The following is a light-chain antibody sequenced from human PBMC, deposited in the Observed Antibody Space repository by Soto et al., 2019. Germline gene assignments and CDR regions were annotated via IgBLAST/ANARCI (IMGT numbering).Light chain of an antibody. J-gene: IGKJ1*01. CDR2: QVS. V-gene: IGKV2-24*01. CDR3: MQATDFPRT. CDR1: QSLEHYNGNTY. Sequence: DIVMTQTPLSSPVTLGQPASISCRSSQSLEHYNGNTYLSWLHQRPGQPPRLLIYQVSNRFSGVPDRFSGSGAGTDFTLKISRVEAEDVGVDYCMQATDFPRTFGQGTKVEIK.